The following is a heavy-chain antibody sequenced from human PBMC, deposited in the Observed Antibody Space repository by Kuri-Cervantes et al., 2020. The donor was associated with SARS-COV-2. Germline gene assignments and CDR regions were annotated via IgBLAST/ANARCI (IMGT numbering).Heavy chain of an antibody. CDR2: IYYSGST. V-gene: IGHV4-59*12. J-gene: IGHJ6*02. Sequence: SETLSLTCTVSGGSISSYYWSWIRQPPGKGLEWIGYIYYSGSTNYNPSLKSRVTISVDTSKNQFSLKLSSVTAADTAVYYCARLGPYYYYYGMDVWGQGTTVTVSS. CDR3: ARLGPYYYYYGMDV. D-gene: IGHD7-27*01. CDR1: GGSISSYY.